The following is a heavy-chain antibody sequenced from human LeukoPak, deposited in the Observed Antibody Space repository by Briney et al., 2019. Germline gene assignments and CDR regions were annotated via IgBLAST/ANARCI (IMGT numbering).Heavy chain of an antibody. CDR3: ARHSVRMLNWFDP. Sequence: SETLSLTCTVSGGSISSSSYYWGWIRQPPGKGLGWIGSIYYSGSTYYNPSLKSRVTISVDTSKNQFSLKLSSVTAADTAVYYCARHSVRMLNWFDPWGQGTLVTVSS. D-gene: IGHD2-8*01. V-gene: IGHV4-39*01. CDR2: IYYSGST. J-gene: IGHJ5*02. CDR1: GGSISSSSYY.